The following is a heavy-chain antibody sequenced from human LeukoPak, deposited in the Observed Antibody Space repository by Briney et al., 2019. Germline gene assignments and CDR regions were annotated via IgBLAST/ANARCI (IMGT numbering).Heavy chain of an antibody. D-gene: IGHD4-17*01. CDR1: GGSLSSYY. V-gene: IGHV4-59*01. J-gene: IGHJ4*02. Sequence: SETLSLTCTVSGGSLSSYYWSWIRQPPGKGLEWIGYIYYSGSTNYNPSLKSRVTISVDTSKNQFSLKLSSVTAADTAVYYCARVPLNDYGDFYFDYWGQGTLVTVSS. CDR3: ARVPLNDYGDFYFDY. CDR2: IYYSGST.